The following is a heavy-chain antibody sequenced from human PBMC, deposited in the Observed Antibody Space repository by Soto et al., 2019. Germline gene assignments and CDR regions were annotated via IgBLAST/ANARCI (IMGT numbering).Heavy chain of an antibody. J-gene: IGHJ4*02. V-gene: IGHV3-64*02. CDR3: ARNSRNYYDSSGPLDY. D-gene: IGHD3-22*01. CDR2: ISSNGGST. Sequence: PGGSLRLSCAASGFTFSSYAMHWVRQAPGKGLEYVSAISSNGGSTYYADSVKGRFTISRDNSKNTLYLQMGSLRAEDMAVYYCARNSRNYYDSSGPLDYWGQGTLVTVSS. CDR1: GFTFSSYA.